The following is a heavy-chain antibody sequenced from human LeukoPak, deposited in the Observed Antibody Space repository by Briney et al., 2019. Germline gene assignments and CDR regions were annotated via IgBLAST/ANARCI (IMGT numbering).Heavy chain of an antibody. Sequence: PSETLSLTCTVSGGSISSSSYYWGWIRQPPGKGLEWIGSIYYSGSTYYNPSLKSRVTISVDTSKNQFSLKLSSVTAADTAVYYCARTVGMATTDFDYWGQGTLVTVSS. D-gene: IGHD5-24*01. J-gene: IGHJ4*02. V-gene: IGHV4-39*01. CDR1: GGSISSSSYY. CDR3: ARTVGMATTDFDY. CDR2: IYYSGST.